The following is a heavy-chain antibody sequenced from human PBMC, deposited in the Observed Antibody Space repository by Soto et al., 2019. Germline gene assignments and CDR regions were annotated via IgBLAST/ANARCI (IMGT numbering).Heavy chain of an antibody. J-gene: IGHJ4*02. CDR1: GFTFSSYP. Sequence: EVQLLESGGGLVRPGGSLRLSCAASGFTFSSYPMKWVRQGPGKGLEWVSTIGGSGTGFNTDYADSVKGRFVSSRDNSKNTVYLQMNSLRAEDTDLYYCARVAPYCSTTTCYIDSWGQGTLVTVSS. D-gene: IGHD2-2*01. CDR3: ARVAPYCSTTTCYIDS. V-gene: IGHV3-23*01. CDR2: IGGSGTGFNT.